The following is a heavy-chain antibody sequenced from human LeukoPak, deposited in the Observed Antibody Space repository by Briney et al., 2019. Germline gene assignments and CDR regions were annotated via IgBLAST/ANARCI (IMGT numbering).Heavy chain of an antibody. CDR1: GFTFSSYA. Sequence: GSLRLSCAASGFTFSSYAMHWVRQAPGKGLEWVAVISYDGSNKYYADSVKGRFTISRDNSKNTLYLQMNSLRAEDTAVYYCAKPSGDYEYFDSWGQGTLVTVAS. CDR3: AKPSGDYEYFDS. D-gene: IGHD4-17*01. J-gene: IGHJ4*02. V-gene: IGHV3-30-3*02. CDR2: ISYDGSNK.